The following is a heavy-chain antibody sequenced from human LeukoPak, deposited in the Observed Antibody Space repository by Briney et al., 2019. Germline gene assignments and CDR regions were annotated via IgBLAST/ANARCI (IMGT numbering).Heavy chain of an antibody. D-gene: IGHD6-19*01. CDR1: GGSISSGGYS. CDR3: ARHYSSGWYGY. V-gene: IGHV4-30-2*01. Sequence: PSETLSLTCAVSGGSISSGGYSWSWIRQPPGTGLEWIGYIYHSGSTYYNPSLKSRVTISVDTSKNQFSLKLSSVTAADTAVYYCARHYSSGWYGYWGQGTLVTVSS. CDR2: IYHSGST. J-gene: IGHJ4*02.